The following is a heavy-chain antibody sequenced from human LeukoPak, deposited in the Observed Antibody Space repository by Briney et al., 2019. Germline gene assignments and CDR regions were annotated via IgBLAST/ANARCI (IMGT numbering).Heavy chain of an antibody. CDR1: GFTFGSFT. Sequence: PGGSLRLSCTTSGFTFGSFTMSWVRQAPGKGLEWVSSISYNSANKWHADSVKGRFTISRDNSKNTLYLQMHSLRADDTALYYCTKRRPSGSVTVDEYWGQGALVTVSP. CDR2: ISYNSANK. D-gene: IGHD2-21*02. CDR3: TKRRPSGSVTVDEY. J-gene: IGHJ4*02. V-gene: IGHV3-23*01.